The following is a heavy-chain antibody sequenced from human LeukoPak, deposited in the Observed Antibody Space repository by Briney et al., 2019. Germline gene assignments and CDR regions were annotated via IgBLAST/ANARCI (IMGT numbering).Heavy chain of an antibody. CDR1: GVSFDDYH. CDR2: INHSGYT. J-gene: IGHJ4*02. CDR3: TRMTTGHDY. D-gene: IGHD4-17*01. V-gene: IGHV4-34*01. Sequence: PSETLSLTCAVSGVSFDDYHWAWVRQTPGKGLEWIGEINHSGYTNDSPSLKSRVTLSIDTPRKQFSLNLRSVTVADAGTYYCTRMTTGHDYWGQGTLVTVSS.